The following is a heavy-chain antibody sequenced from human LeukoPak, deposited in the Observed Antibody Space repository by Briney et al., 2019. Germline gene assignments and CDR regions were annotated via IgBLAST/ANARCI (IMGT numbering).Heavy chain of an antibody. Sequence: SETLSLTCDVNGGSFSGYYLSWIRQPPGKGLEWIGEINHSGSTNYNPSLKSRVTISVDTSKNQFSLKLSSVTAADTAVYYCAREWGIAAAVLYYFDYWGQGTLVTVSS. J-gene: IGHJ4*02. D-gene: IGHD6-13*01. V-gene: IGHV4-34*01. CDR3: AREWGIAAAVLYYFDY. CDR1: GGSFSGYY. CDR2: INHSGST.